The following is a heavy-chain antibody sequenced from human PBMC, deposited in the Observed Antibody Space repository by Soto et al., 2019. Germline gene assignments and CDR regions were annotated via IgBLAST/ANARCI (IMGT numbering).Heavy chain of an antibody. CDR3: AREGPSYYDFWSGPGYYFDY. CDR2: ISYDGSNK. CDR1: GFTFSSYA. J-gene: IGHJ4*02. V-gene: IGHV3-30-3*01. D-gene: IGHD3-3*01. Sequence: GGSLRLSCAASGFTFSSYAMHWVRQAPGKGLEWVAVISYDGSNKYYADSVKGRFTISRDNSKNTLYLQMNSLRAEDTAVYYCAREGPSYYDFWSGPGYYFDYWGQGTLVTVSS.